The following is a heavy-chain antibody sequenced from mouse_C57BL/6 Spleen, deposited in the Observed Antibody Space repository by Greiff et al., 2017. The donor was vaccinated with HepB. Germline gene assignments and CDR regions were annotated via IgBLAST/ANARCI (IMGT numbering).Heavy chain of an antibody. CDR3: ARGAYSKGFDY. J-gene: IGHJ2*01. CDR2: IYPGDGDT. V-gene: IGHV1-82*01. Sequence: QVQLKESGPELVKPGASVKISCKASGYAFSSSWMNWVKQRPGKGLEWIGRIYPGDGDTNYNGKFKGKATLTADKSSSTAYMQLSSLTSEDSAVYFCARGAYSKGFDYWGQGTTLTVSS. CDR1: GYAFSSSW. D-gene: IGHD2-5*01.